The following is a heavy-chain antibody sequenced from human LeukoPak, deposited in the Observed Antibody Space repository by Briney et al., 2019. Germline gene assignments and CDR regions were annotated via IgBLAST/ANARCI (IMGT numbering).Heavy chain of an antibody. D-gene: IGHD4-17*01. CDR2: IRYDGSNK. CDR1: GFTFSSYG. J-gene: IGHJ4*02. Sequence: GXXLRLTCAASGFTFSSYGMHWVRQAPGKGLEWVAFIRYDGSNKYYPDSVKVRFTISRDNSKNTLYLQMNSLRAEDTAVYYCAKVMTTVTLFDYWGQGTLVTVSS. CDR3: AKVMTTVTLFDY. V-gene: IGHV3-30*02.